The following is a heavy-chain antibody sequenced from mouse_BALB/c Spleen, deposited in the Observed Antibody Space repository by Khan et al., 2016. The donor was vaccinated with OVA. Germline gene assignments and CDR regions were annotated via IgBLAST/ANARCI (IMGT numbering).Heavy chain of an antibody. CDR1: GYTFTSYY. CDR3: TRSGYGSFAY. D-gene: IGHD2-2*01. V-gene: IGHV1S81*02. Sequence: QVQLQQSGAELVKPGASVRLSCKASGYTFTSYYLYWVKQRPGQGLEWIGDINPSSGGTNFNEKFKSKATLTVDKSSSTAYIQLNSLTSEDSAVYYCTRSGYGSFAYWGQGTLVTFSA. CDR2: INPSSGGT. J-gene: IGHJ3*01.